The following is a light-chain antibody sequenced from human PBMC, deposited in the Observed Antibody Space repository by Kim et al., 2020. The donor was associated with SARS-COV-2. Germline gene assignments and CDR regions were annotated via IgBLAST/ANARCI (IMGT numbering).Light chain of an antibody. CDR2: GAS. V-gene: IGKV3-20*01. CDR3: QQYGRSPYT. CDR1: QSVSSSS. Sequence: LSPGESATLSCRASQSVSSSSLAWYQQTPGQAPRLLIYGASSRATGVPDRFSGSGSGTDFTLTINSLEPEDFAVFYCQQYGRSPYTFGQGTKLEIK. J-gene: IGKJ2*01.